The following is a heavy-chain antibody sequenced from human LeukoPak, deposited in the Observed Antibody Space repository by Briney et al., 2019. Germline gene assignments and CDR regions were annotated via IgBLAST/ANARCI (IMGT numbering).Heavy chain of an antibody. CDR1: GFTFSSYS. D-gene: IGHD2-2*01. CDR3: ARDLREYCSSTSCPNWYFDL. Sequence: GGSLRLSCAASGFTFSSYSMNWVRQAPGKGLEWVSSISSSSSYIYYADSVKGRFTISRDNAKNSLYLQMNSLRAEDTAVYYCARDLREYCSSTSCPNWYFDLWAVAPWSLSPQ. CDR2: ISSSSSYI. J-gene: IGHJ2*01. V-gene: IGHV3-21*01.